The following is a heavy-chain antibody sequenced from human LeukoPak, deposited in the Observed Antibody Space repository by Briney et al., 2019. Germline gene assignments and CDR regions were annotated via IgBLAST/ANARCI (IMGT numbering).Heavy chain of an antibody. CDR3: ARVEGRHIVVVTAPFDY. CDR2: TSYDGSNK. Sequence: GGSLRLSCAASGFTFSSYAMHWVRQAPGKGLEWVAVTSYDGSNKYYADSVKGRFTISRDNSKNTLYLQMNSLRAEDTAVYSCARVEGRHIVVVTAPFDYWGQGTLVTVSS. J-gene: IGHJ4*02. V-gene: IGHV3-30-3*01. CDR1: GFTFSSYA. D-gene: IGHD2-21*02.